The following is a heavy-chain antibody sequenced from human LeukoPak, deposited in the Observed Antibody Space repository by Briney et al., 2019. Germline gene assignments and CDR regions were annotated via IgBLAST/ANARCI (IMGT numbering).Heavy chain of an antibody. CDR2: INPSVGST. J-gene: IGHJ4*02. CDR3: ARVYSGYDCGY. Sequence: ASVKVSCKASGYTFTGYYMHWVRQAPGQGLEWVGIINPSVGSTSYAQKFQGRVTMTRDTSTSTVYMELCSLRSEDTAVYYCARVYSGYDCGYWGQGTLVTVSS. D-gene: IGHD5-12*01. CDR1: GYTFTGYY. V-gene: IGHV1-46*01.